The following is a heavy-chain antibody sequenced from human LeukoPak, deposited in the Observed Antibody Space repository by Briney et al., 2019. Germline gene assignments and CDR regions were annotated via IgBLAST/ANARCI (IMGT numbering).Heavy chain of an antibody. Sequence: SETLSLTCAVYGGSFSGYYWSWIRQPPGKGLEWIGEINHSGSTNYNPSLKSRVTISVDTSMNQFSLKLSSVTAADTAVYYCARHPPTYYYDSKGAFDIWGQGTMVTVSS. CDR2: INHSGST. V-gene: IGHV4-34*01. D-gene: IGHD3-22*01. CDR1: GGSFSGYY. CDR3: ARHPPTYYYDSKGAFDI. J-gene: IGHJ3*02.